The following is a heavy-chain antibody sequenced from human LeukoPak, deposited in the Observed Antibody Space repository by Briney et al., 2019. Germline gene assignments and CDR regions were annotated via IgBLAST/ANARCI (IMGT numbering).Heavy chain of an antibody. CDR3: ARDLPYSSGWQFDY. CDR2: IYTSGST. V-gene: IGHV4-4*07. CDR1: GYSISSGYY. D-gene: IGHD6-19*01. Sequence: SETLSLTCTVSGYSISSGYYWGWIRQPAGKGLEWIGRIYTSGSTNYNPSLKSRVTMSVDTSKNQFSLKLSSVTAADTAVYYCARDLPYSSGWQFDYWGQGTLVTVSS. J-gene: IGHJ4*02.